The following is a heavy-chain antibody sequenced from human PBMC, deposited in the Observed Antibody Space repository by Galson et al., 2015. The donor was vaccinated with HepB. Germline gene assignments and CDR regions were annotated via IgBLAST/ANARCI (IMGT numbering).Heavy chain of an antibody. CDR3: VRVGRGNCYFDL. CDR1: GYTLSSYG. D-gene: IGHD3-16*01. Sequence: SVKVSCKASGYTLSSYGITWVRQAPGQGPEWMGWISPYNGNTNYAQKFQDRVTMTTVTSTNTAYMELRSLKPNDTAIYYCVRVGRGNCYFDLWGRGALVSVSS. J-gene: IGHJ2*01. CDR2: ISPYNGNT. V-gene: IGHV1-18*04.